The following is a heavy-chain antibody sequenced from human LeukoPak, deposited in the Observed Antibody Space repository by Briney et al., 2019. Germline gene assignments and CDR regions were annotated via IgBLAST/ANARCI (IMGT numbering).Heavy chain of an antibody. Sequence: GGSLRLSCVVSGFTFNDYAMSWVRQAPGKGLEWVSVIYSGGSTYYADSVKGRFTISRDNSKNTLYVQMNSLRAEDTAVYFCAKAPRKTVAGLSGSDFWGQGTRVTVSS. CDR2: IYSGGST. CDR1: GFTFNDYA. J-gene: IGHJ4*02. D-gene: IGHD6-19*01. CDR3: AKAPRKTVAGLSGSDF. V-gene: IGHV3-23*03.